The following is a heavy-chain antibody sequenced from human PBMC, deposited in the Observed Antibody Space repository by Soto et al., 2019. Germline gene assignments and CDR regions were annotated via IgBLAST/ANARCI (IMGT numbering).Heavy chain of an antibody. J-gene: IGHJ6*02. V-gene: IGHV4-61*01. CDR2: IYYSGST. Sequence: KTSETLSLTCTVSGGSVSSESYYWGWIRQPPGKGLEWIGYIYYSGSTNYNPSLKSRVTISVDTSKNQFSLKLSSVTAADTAVYYCAREVKGRDGYNYYYYYGMDVWGQGTTVTVSS. CDR1: GGSVSSESYY. D-gene: IGHD5-12*01. CDR3: AREVKGRDGYNYYYYYGMDV.